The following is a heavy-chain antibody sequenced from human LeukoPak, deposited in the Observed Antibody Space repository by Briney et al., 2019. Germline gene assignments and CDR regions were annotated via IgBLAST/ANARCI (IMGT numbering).Heavy chain of an antibody. CDR3: ARDEIYSYGSPEDAFDI. CDR1: GFTFSSYW. V-gene: IGHV3-7*01. D-gene: IGHD5-18*01. CDR2: IKQDGSEK. J-gene: IGHJ3*02. Sequence: GGSLRLSCAASGFTFSSYWMSWVRQAPGKGLEWVANIKQDGSEKYYVDSAKGRFTISRDNAKNSLYLQMNSLRAEDTAVYYCARDEIYSYGSPEDAFDIWGQGTMVTVSS.